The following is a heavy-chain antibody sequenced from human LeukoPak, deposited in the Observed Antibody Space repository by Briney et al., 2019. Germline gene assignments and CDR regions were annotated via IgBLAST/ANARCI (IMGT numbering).Heavy chain of an antibody. V-gene: IGHV3-49*04. CDR3: TRFAVLLWFGELSIEPYFDY. Sequence: GGSLRLSCTASGFTFGDYAMSWVRQAPGKGLEWVGFIRSKAYGGTTEYAASVKGRFTISRDDSKSIAYLQMSSLKTEDTAVYYCTRFAVLLWFGELSIEPYFDYWGQGTLVTVSS. J-gene: IGHJ4*02. CDR2: IRSKAYGGTT. CDR1: GFTFGDYA. D-gene: IGHD3-10*01.